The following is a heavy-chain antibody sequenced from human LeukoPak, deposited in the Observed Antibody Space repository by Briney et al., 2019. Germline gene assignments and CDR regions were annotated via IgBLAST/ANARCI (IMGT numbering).Heavy chain of an antibody. V-gene: IGHV4-38-2*02. CDR1: GYSISSGYY. J-gene: IGHJ4*02. Sequence: PSETLSLTCTVSGYSISSGYYWGWIRQPPGKWLEWIGNIYHSGSTYYNPSLKSRVTISVDTSKNQFSLKLSSVTAADTAVYYCTRPYYYDSSGSPDYWGQGTLVTVSS. CDR2: IYHSGST. D-gene: IGHD3-22*01. CDR3: TRPYYYDSSGSPDY.